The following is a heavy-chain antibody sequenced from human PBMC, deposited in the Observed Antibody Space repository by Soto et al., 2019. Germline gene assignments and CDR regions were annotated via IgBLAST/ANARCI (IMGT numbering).Heavy chain of an antibody. Sequence: QVQLQESGPGLVKPSQSLSLTCTVSGGSISSGGYYWSWIRQHPGKGLEWIGYIYYSGSTYYNPSLKSRVTISVDTSMNQFSLKMSSVTAADTAVYYCARHNYDSSGTAVDVWGQGTTVTVSS. V-gene: IGHV4-31*03. CDR2: IYYSGST. D-gene: IGHD3-22*01. J-gene: IGHJ6*02. CDR1: GGSISSGGYY. CDR3: ARHNYDSSGTAVDV.